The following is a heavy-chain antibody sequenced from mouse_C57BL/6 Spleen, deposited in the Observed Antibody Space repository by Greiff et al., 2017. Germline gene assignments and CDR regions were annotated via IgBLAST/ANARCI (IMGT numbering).Heavy chain of an antibody. CDR1: GYTFTSYW. CDR2: IYPGSGST. Sequence: QVQLQQPGAELVKPGASVKMSCKASGYTFTSYWITWVKQRPGQGLEWIGDIYPGSGSTNYNEKFKSKATLTVDTSSSTAYMQLSSLTSEDSAVYYCARGVYYGYDLAWVAYWGQGTLVTVSA. J-gene: IGHJ3*01. CDR3: ARGVYYGYDLAWVAY. V-gene: IGHV1-55*01. D-gene: IGHD2-2*01.